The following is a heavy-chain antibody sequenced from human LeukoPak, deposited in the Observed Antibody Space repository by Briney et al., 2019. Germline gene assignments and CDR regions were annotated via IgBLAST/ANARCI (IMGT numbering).Heavy chain of an antibody. CDR2: INLNSGGP. V-gene: IGHV1-2*06. J-gene: IGHJ4*02. CDR1: RYTLTGYY. Sequence: ASVKVSCKASRYTLTGYYIHWVRQAPGQGREWMGRINLNSGGPNYPQKFQGRGTMTRDTSIRTAYMEHSMVGPDDTAVYYCARERDSITFGGVIANYFDYWGQGTLVTVSS. CDR3: ARERDSITFGGVIANYFDY. D-gene: IGHD3-16*02.